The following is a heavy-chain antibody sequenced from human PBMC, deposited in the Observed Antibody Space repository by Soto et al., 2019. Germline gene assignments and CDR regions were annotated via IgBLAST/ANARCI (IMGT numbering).Heavy chain of an antibody. D-gene: IGHD7-27*01. CDR3: ARSRGGTGVHFDY. CDR2: MNPDSGDT. CDR1: GYTFINYD. Sequence: QVQLVQSGAEVKEPGASVKVSCKASGYTFINYDINWVRQATGQGPEWMGWMNPDSGDTGYVPNFQGRDTMIRSTSISTAYMELSDLRSEDTAVYYCARSRGGTGVHFDYWGQGTLVTVSS. J-gene: IGHJ4*02. V-gene: IGHV1-8*01.